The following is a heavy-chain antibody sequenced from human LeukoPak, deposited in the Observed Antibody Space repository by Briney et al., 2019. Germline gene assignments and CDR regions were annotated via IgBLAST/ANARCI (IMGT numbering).Heavy chain of an antibody. J-gene: IGHJ4*02. CDR1: GFTFSSYA. CDR3: ARDSSGSRGDY. V-gene: IGHV3-23*01. CDR2: ISGSGGSI. Sequence: PGGSLRLSCAASGFTFSSYAMSWVRQAPGKGLEWVSAISGSGGSIYYADSVKGRFTISRDNAKNSLYLQMNSLRAEDTAVYYCARDSSGSRGDYWGQGTLVTVSS. D-gene: IGHD6-19*01.